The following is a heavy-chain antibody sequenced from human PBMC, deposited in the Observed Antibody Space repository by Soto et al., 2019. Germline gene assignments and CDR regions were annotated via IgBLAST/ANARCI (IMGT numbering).Heavy chain of an antibody. CDR1: GFTFSSYA. CDR3: ARDYGDGNYYGMDV. CDR2: ISGSGGST. J-gene: IGHJ6*02. V-gene: IGHV3-23*01. D-gene: IGHD4-17*01. Sequence: EVQLLESGGGLVQPGGSLRLSCAASGFTFSSYAMSWVRQAPGKGLEWVSAISGSGGSTYYADSVKGRFTISRDNSKHTLYLQMDSLRAEDTAVYYCARDYGDGNYYGMDVWGQGTTVTVSS.